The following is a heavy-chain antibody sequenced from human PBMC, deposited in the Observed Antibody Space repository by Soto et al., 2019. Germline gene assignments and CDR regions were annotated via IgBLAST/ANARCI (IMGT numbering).Heavy chain of an antibody. D-gene: IGHD6-13*01. CDR2: ISWNSGSI. J-gene: IGHJ6*02. CDR1: GFTFDDYA. Sequence: GGSLRLSCAASGFTFDDYAMHWVRQATGKGLEWVSGISWNSGSIGYADSVKGRFTISRDNAKNSLYLQMNSLRAEDTALYYCAKGDSSSFYYGMDVWGQGTTVTVSS. V-gene: IGHV3-9*01. CDR3: AKGDSSSFYYGMDV.